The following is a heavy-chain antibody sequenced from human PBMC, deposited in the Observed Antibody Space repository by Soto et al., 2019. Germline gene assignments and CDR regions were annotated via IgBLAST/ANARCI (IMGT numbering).Heavy chain of an antibody. CDR1: GFTFSSYA. J-gene: IGHJ6*02. CDR3: ARDLRRRLDV. Sequence: GGSLRLSCAASGFTFSSYAMHWVRQAPGKGLEWVAVISYDGSNKYYADSVKGRFTISRDNSKNTLYLQMNSLRAEDTAVYYCARDLRRRLDVWGQGTTVTVSS. V-gene: IGHV3-30-3*01. CDR2: ISYDGSNK.